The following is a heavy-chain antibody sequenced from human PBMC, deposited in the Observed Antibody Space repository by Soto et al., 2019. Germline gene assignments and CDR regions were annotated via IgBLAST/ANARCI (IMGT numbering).Heavy chain of an antibody. Sequence: EVQLVESGGGLVQPGGSLRLSGAASGLIFSDYHMDWVRQAPGKGLEWVGRIRRKANSYTTEYAASVKGGFTISRDDSKNSLYLQMNSLKSEDTAVYYCAMLGGWSGGSSGMDVWGQGTTVTVSS. CDR1: GLIFSDYH. V-gene: IGHV3-72*01. D-gene: IGHD6-19*01. CDR3: AMLGGWSGGSSGMDV. J-gene: IGHJ6*02. CDR2: IRRKANSYTT.